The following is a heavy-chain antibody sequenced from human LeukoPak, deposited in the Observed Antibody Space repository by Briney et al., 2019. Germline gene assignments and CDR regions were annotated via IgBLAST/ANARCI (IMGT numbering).Heavy chain of an antibody. CDR2: IRYDGRNI. J-gene: IGHJ3*02. Sequence: GGSLRLSCAASGLTFSSNGMHWVRQAPGKGLEWVGFIRYDGRNIYYADSVKGRFTISRDNSKNTLYLQMNSLRPEDTAVYYCARVWKHAFDIWGQGTMVTVSS. D-gene: IGHD1-1*01. CDR3: ARVWKHAFDI. CDR1: GLTFSSNG. V-gene: IGHV3-30*02.